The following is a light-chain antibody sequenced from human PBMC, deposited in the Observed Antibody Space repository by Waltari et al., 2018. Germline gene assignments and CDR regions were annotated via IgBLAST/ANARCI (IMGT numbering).Light chain of an antibody. CDR3: QHSEA. J-gene: IGKJ1*01. V-gene: IGKV1-33*01. CDR2: DAA. CDR1: QDVINY. Sequence: DMQMTLSPASLSASVGDRVTITCQPSQDVINYINWYQQKPGKAPQLLIYDAATLKTGVPSRFSGRQSGTYFTLTISGLQPEDVGTYYCQHSEAFGQGTTVEI.